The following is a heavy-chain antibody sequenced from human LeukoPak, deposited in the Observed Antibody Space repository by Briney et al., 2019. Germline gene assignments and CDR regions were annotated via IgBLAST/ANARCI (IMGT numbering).Heavy chain of an antibody. CDR3: ARVGRRLKYYYDSSGIGYFDY. J-gene: IGHJ4*02. CDR2: ISAYNGNT. Sequence: ASVTVSCKASGYTFTSYGISWVRQAPGQGLEWMGWISAYNGNTNYAQKLQGRVTMTTDTSTSTAYMELRSLRSDDTAVYYCARVGRRLKYYYDSSGIGYFDYWGQGTLVTVSS. V-gene: IGHV1-18*01. D-gene: IGHD3-22*01. CDR1: GYTFTSYG.